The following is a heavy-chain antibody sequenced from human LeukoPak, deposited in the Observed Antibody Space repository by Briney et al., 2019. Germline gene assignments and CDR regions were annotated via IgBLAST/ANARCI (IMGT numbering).Heavy chain of an antibody. CDR2: FDPEDGET. CDR3: ATDLYGDYGGRDY. V-gene: IGHV1-24*01. J-gene: IGHJ4*02. CDR1: GYTLTELS. D-gene: IGHD4-17*01. Sequence: APVKVSCKVSGYTLTELSMHWERQAPGKGLEWMGGFDPEDGETIYAQKFQGRVTMTEDTSTDTAYMELSSLRSEDTAVYYCATDLYGDYGGRDYWGQGTLVTVSS.